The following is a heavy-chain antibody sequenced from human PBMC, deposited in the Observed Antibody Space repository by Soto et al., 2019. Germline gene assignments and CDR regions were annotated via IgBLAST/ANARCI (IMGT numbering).Heavy chain of an antibody. CDR2: IYSGGNT. J-gene: IGHJ3*02. CDR3: AREVRVRGFAFDI. CDR1: GFTFSSYS. V-gene: IGHV3-66*01. Sequence: PGGSLRLSCAASGFTFSSYSMNWVRQAPGKWLEWVSFIYSGGNTYYADSVKGRFTISRDNSKNMLYLQMNSLRVEDTAVYYCAREVRVRGFAFDIWGQGTMVTVPS. D-gene: IGHD3-3*01.